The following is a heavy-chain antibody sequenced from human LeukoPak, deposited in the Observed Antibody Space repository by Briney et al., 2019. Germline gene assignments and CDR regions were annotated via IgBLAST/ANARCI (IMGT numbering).Heavy chain of an antibody. CDR1: GGSISSSSYY. V-gene: IGHV4-39*01. D-gene: IGHD3-10*01. CDR2: IYYSGST. J-gene: IGHJ6*03. CDR3: ASVRRGFGESSKYYAYYYMGV. Sequence: SQTLSLTCTVSGGSISSSSYYWGWIRQPPGKGLEWIGNIYYSGSTYYNPSLKSRVTIPLDTSKNQFSLKLSSVTAADTAVYYCASVRRGFGESSKYYAYYYMGVWGKGTTVTISS.